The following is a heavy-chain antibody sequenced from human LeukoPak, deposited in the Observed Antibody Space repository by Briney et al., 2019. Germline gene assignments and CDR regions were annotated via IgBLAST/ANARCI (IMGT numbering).Heavy chain of an antibody. CDR3: ARGRYYDFWSGYHYFDY. V-gene: IGHV4-39*01. CDR1: GGSISSSSYY. J-gene: IGHJ4*02. Sequence: PSETLSLTCTVSGGSISSSSYYWGWIRQPPGKGLEWIGSIYYSGSTYYNPSLKSRVTISVDTSKNQFSLKLSSVTAADTAVYYCARGRYYDFWSGYHYFDYWGQGTLVTVSS. D-gene: IGHD3-3*01. CDR2: IYYSGST.